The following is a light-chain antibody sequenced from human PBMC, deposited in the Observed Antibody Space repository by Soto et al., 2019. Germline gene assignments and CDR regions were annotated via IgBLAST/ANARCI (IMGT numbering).Light chain of an antibody. V-gene: IGKV1-8*01. CDR2: AAS. CDR1: QGISSY. Sequence: AIRMTQPPSSFSASTGDRVTITCRASQGISSYLAWYQQKPGKAPKLLIYAASTLQSGVPSRFSGSGSGTDFTLTISCLQSEDFATYYCQQYYNYPPTFGQGTKLEIK. J-gene: IGKJ2*01. CDR3: QQYYNYPPT.